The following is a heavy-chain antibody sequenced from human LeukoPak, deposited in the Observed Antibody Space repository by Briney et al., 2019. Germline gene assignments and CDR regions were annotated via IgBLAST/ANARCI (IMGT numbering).Heavy chain of an antibody. CDR1: GFTFSSYV. CDR2: ISWNSGSI. CDR3: AKDIEGIAAAGLDY. Sequence: GGSLRLSCAASGFTFSSYVMHWVRQAPGKGLEWVSGISWNSGSIGYADSVKGRFTISRDNAKNSLYLQMNSLRAEDTALYYCAKDIEGIAAAGLDYWGQGTLVTVSS. V-gene: IGHV3-9*01. J-gene: IGHJ4*02. D-gene: IGHD6-13*01.